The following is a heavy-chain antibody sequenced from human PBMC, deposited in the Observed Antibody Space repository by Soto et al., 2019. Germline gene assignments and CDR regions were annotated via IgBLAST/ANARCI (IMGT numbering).Heavy chain of an antibody. Sequence: PGGSLRLSCVASGFSVSGNFMSWVRQAPGKGLEWVSILYTGDTTQYAESVKGLFTISRDNSKNTLYLQMNSLRAEDTAVYYCARGPLVRVDYYYGMDVWGQGTTVTVSS. CDR2: LYTGDTT. J-gene: IGHJ6*02. V-gene: IGHV3-53*01. D-gene: IGHD6-13*01. CDR3: ARGPLVRVDYYYGMDV. CDR1: GFSVSGNF.